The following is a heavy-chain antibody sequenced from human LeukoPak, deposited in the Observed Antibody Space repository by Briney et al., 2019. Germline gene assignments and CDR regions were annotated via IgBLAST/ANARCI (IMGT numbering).Heavy chain of an antibody. Sequence: TSETLSLTCAVYGGSFSGYYWSWIRQPPGKGLEWIGEINHSGSTNYNPSLKSRVTISVDTSKNQFSLKLSSVTAADAAVYYCARGRIVGARNFDYWGQGTLVTVSS. CDR2: INHSGST. D-gene: IGHD1-26*01. CDR1: GGSFSGYY. CDR3: ARGRIVGARNFDY. J-gene: IGHJ4*02. V-gene: IGHV4-34*01.